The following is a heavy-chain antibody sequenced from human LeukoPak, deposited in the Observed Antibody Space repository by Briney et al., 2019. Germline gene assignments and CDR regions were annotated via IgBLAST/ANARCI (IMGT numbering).Heavy chain of an antibody. CDR3: GRDLGGRGGA. J-gene: IGHJ5*02. V-gene: IGHV3-74*01. CDR2: TNEDGSIT. Sequence: PGGSLRLSCAASGFTFSTYWMHWVRQVPGTGLVWVSRTNEDGSITDYADSVKGRFTISRDNSKDTLYLQMNSLSAEDTAVYYCGRDLGGRGGAWGQGILVTVSP. D-gene: IGHD3-16*01. CDR1: GFTFSTYW.